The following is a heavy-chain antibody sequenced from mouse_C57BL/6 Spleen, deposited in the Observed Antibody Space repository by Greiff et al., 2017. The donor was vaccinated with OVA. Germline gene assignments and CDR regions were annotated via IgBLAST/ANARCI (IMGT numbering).Heavy chain of an antibody. CDR1: GFTFSDYY. Sequence: EVKLMESEGGLVQPGSSMKLSCTASGFTFSDYYMAWVRQVPEKGLEWVANLNYDGRSTYYLDSLKSRFLISRDNAKNILYLQMSSLQSEDTAADYCARDRDGYDVNFDVWGTGTTVTVSS. D-gene: IGHD2-2*01. J-gene: IGHJ1*03. CDR3: ARDRDGYDVNFDV. CDR2: LNYDGRST. V-gene: IGHV5-16*01.